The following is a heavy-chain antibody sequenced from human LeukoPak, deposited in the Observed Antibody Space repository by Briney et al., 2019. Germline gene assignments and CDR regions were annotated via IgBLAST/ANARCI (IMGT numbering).Heavy chain of an antibody. Sequence: GGSLRLSCAASGFTFSSYGMHWVRQAPGKGLDWVAFIRYDGSSKWYADSVKGRFTISRDNSKKTLHLLMNSLIPEDTAVYYCAKHPYYQDSLDNWFDPWGQGTQVTVSS. D-gene: IGHD3-22*01. J-gene: IGHJ5*02. CDR1: GFTFSSYG. CDR3: AKHPYYQDSLDNWFDP. V-gene: IGHV3-30*02. CDR2: IRYDGSSK.